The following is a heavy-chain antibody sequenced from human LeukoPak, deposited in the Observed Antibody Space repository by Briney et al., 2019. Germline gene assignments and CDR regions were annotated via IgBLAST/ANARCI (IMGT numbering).Heavy chain of an antibody. J-gene: IGHJ4*02. D-gene: IGHD6-13*01. CDR2: ISSSGSTI. Sequence: LSLTCAVYGGSFSGYYMSWIRQAPGKGLEWVSYISSSGSTIYYADSVKGRFTISRDNAKNSLYLQMNSLRAEDTAVYYCARVRAAAGPFDYWGQGTLVTVSS. V-gene: IGHV3-11*01. CDR1: GGSFSGYY. CDR3: ARVRAAAGPFDY.